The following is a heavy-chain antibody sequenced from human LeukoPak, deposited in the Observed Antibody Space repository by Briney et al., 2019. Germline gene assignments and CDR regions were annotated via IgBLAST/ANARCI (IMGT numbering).Heavy chain of an antibody. Sequence: ASVKVSCKASGYIFTAYYIHWVRQAPGQGLEWMGWINPNSGGTNYALKFRGRVTMTRDTPISTASMELSRLISDDTAVYYCARPQDHGGNVENFDIWGQGTMVTVSS. J-gene: IGHJ3*02. CDR2: INPNSGGT. D-gene: IGHD4-23*01. CDR1: GYIFTAYY. CDR3: ARPQDHGGNVENFDI. V-gene: IGHV1-2*02.